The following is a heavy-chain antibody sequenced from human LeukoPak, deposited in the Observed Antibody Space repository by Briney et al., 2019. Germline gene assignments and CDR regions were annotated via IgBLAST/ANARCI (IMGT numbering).Heavy chain of an antibody. V-gene: IGHV1-2*02. Sequence: GASVKISCKASGYTFNGYYIHWVRQAPGQGLEWMGWINPNSGGTNYAQKFQGRVTMTRDTSISTAYMEVRRLRPDDTAVYFCARHYYDSTGYSNWFDPWGQGTLVTDSS. CDR3: ARHYYDSTGYSNWFDP. D-gene: IGHD3-22*01. CDR2: INPNSGGT. CDR1: GYTFNGYY. J-gene: IGHJ5*02.